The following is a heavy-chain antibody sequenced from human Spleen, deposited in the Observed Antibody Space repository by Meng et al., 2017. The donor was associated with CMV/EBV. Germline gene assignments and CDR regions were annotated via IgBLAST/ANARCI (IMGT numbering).Heavy chain of an antibody. D-gene: IGHD2-15*01. CDR1: GFTFGYYA. V-gene: IGHV3-30*02. CDR2: IRYDGNAQ. Sequence: GESLKISCAASGFTFGYYAMHWVRQAPGKGLEWVAFIRYDGNAQYYGDSVKGRFTISRDNSKSTLYLQMDSLRPEDTATYYCVKDIHSLDWGQGTLVTVSS. CDR3: VKDIHSLD. J-gene: IGHJ4*02.